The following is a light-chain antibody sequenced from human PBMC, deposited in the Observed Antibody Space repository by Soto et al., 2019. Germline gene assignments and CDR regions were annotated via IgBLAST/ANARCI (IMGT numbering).Light chain of an antibody. V-gene: IGKV1-17*01. CDR1: QTISRY. Sequence: DIQMSSSPASLSTSEGGSVANNCRASQTISRYLNWYQQRPGKAPNLLIYSASSLQSGVPSRFSGSGSGTEFTLTISSLQPEDFATYYCLQHNSYPPTFGQGTKVDI. J-gene: IGKJ1*01. CDR3: LQHNSYPPT. CDR2: SAS.